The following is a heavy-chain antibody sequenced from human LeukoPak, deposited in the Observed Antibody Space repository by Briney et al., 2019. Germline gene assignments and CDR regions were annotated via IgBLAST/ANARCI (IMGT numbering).Heavy chain of an antibody. D-gene: IGHD3-9*01. CDR3: ARGWGEIRYFASHRDV. CDR1: EFSVSTNC. V-gene: IGHV3-53*01. Sequence: PGGSLRLSCEASEFSVSTNCMSWVRQAPGKGLEWVSVIYSDGTTYYADSVKGRFTVSRDKYKNTLYLQMNSLRVEDTAVYYCARGWGEIRYFASHRDVWGKGTTVTVSS. J-gene: IGHJ6*03. CDR2: IYSDGTT.